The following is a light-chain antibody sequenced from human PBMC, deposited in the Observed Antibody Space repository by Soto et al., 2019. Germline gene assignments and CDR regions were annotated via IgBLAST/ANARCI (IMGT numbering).Light chain of an antibody. J-gene: IGKJ4*01. CDR1: QSISSH. CDR3: QQRPNWPLT. Sequence: EIVLTQSPATLSLSPGERATLSCRASQSISSHLAWYQQKPGQAPRLLMYDASNRATGIPARFSGSGSGTDFTLTISRLEPEDFAVYYCQQRPNWPLTFGGGTKVEFK. V-gene: IGKV3-11*01. CDR2: DAS.